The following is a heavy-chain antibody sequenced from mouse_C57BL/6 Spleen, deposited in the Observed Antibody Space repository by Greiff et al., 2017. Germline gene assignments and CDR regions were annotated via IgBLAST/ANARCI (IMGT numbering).Heavy chain of an antibody. Sequence: EVKLVESGGGLVKPGGSLKLSCAASGFTFSDYGMHWVRQAPEKGLEWVAYISRGSSNIYYAETVKGRFPISRDNAKNTLFLQMTSLRSEDTAMYYCARPGYGNYFDYWGQGTTLTVSS. D-gene: IGHD2-10*02. CDR3: ARPGYGNYFDY. V-gene: IGHV5-17*01. CDR2: ISRGSSNI. J-gene: IGHJ2*01. CDR1: GFTFSDYG.